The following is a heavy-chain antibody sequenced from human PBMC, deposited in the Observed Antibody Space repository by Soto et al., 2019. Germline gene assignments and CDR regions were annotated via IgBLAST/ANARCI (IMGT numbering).Heavy chain of an antibody. Sequence: QVQLVESGGGVVQPGRSLRLSCAASGFTFSNYAMHWVRQAPGKGLEWVAIISYDGNNKYNADSVKGRFTISRDNSKNTLYLQMNSLRAEDTAVYYCARDSVCPSATCGEFDYYYYYGMDVWGQGTTVTVSS. V-gene: IGHV3-30*04. CDR2: ISYDGNNK. CDR1: GFTFSNYA. D-gene: IGHD3-16*01. J-gene: IGHJ6*02. CDR3: ARDSVCPSATCGEFDYYYYYGMDV.